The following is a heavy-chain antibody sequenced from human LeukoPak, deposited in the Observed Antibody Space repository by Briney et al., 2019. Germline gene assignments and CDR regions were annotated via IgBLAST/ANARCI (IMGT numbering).Heavy chain of an antibody. Sequence: PGGSLRLSRAASGFTFSSYWMSWVRQAPRKGLEWVANIKQDGSEKYYVDSVKGRFTISRDNAKNSLYLQMNSLRAEDTAVYYCARDAHKQLVFDYWGQGTLVTVSS. V-gene: IGHV3-7*03. D-gene: IGHD6-13*01. CDR2: IKQDGSEK. CDR3: ARDAHKQLVFDY. CDR1: GFTFSSYW. J-gene: IGHJ4*02.